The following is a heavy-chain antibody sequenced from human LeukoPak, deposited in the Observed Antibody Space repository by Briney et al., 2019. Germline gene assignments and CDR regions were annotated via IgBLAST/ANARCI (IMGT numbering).Heavy chain of an antibody. V-gene: IGHV1-2*02. CDR3: ARDPYQLLLYDY. CDR2: INPNSGGT. CDR1: GYTFTGYY. D-gene: IGHD2-2*01. J-gene: IGHJ4*02. Sequence: ASVKVSWKASGYTFTGYYMHWVRQAPGQGLGWMGWINPNSGGTNYAQKFQGRVTMTRDTSISTAYMELSRLRSDDTAVYYCARDPYQLLLYDYWGQGTLVTVSS.